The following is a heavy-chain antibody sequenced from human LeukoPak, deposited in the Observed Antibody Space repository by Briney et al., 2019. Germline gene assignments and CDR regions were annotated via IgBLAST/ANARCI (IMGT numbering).Heavy chain of an antibody. J-gene: IGHJ5*02. CDR1: GFTLSSYA. D-gene: IGHD4-23*01. CDR3: AKDGISGNNHWDWFDP. CDR2: ISDGGT. V-gene: IGHV3-23*01. Sequence: GGSLRLSCSASGFTLSSYAMSWVRQAPGKGLEWVSSISDGGTLYADSVKGRFTVSRDNSKSTLYLQMHSLRAEDTAVYYCAKDGISGNNHWDWFDPWGQGTLVSVSS.